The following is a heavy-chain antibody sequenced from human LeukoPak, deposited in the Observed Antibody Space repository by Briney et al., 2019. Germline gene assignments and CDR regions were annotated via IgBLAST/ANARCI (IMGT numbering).Heavy chain of an antibody. J-gene: IGHJ4*02. V-gene: IGHV3-7*04. CDR3: ARAVRGGADTY. D-gene: IGHD3-10*02. CDR1: GFSFSAYY. CDR2: INQAGSVQ. Sequence: GGSLILSCAASGFSFSAYYMNWVRQAPGKGPEWLANINQAGSVQNYVDSVRGRFTISRDNAKNSLFLQMNSLRAEDTAVYYCARAVRGGADTYWGQGTLVAVSS.